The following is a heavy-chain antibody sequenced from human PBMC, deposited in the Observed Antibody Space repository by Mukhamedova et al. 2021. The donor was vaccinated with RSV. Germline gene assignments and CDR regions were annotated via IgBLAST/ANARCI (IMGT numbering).Heavy chain of an antibody. V-gene: IGHV3-48*02. CDR2: ISVSSSST. Sequence: GLEWVSYISVSSSSTYYADSVRGRFTISRDNARNSLYLQLNNLRDEDTAVYYCARDSLYAFDVLCQGTMVTVSS. D-gene: IGHD3-16*01. CDR3: ARDSLYAFDV. J-gene: IGHJ3*01.